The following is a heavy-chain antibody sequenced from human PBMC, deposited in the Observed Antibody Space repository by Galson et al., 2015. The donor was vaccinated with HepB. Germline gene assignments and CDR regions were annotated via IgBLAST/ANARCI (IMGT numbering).Heavy chain of an antibody. J-gene: IGHJ4*02. CDR3: TTENTVTPGFDY. CDR2: IKSKTYGWTT. Sequence: SLRLSCAASGFTFSNDWMNWVCQAPGKGLEWVGRIKSKTYGWTTDYAAPVKGRFTISKADSKHTLYLQMNSLKTEDTAVYSCTTENTVTPGFDYWGQGTLVTVSS. D-gene: IGHD4-17*01. CDR1: GFTFSNDW. V-gene: IGHV3-15*01.